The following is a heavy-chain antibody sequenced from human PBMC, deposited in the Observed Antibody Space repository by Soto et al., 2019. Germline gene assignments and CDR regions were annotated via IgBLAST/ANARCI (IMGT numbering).Heavy chain of an antibody. D-gene: IGHD4-4*01. CDR1: GYTFTRFY. V-gene: IGHV1-18*04. J-gene: IGHJ4*02. CDR2: ISGYNGYT. Sequence: ASVKVSCKASGYTFTRFYISWVRQAPGQGLEWMGWISGYNGYTTYAPRLQGRVTMTTDTSTSTAYMELRSLRSDDTAVYYCARDCPKVRALDYWGQGTLVTVSS. CDR3: ARDCPKVRALDY.